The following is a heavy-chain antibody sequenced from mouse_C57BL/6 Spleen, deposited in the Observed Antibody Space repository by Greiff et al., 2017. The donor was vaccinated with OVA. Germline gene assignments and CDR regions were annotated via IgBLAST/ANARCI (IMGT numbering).Heavy chain of an antibody. Sequence: EVQLVESGGGLVKPGGSLKLSCAASGFTFSDYGMHWVRQAPEKGLEWVAYISSGSSTIYYADTVKGRFTFSRDNAKNTLFLQMTRLRSEDAAMYYCASHYWGFDYWGQGTTLTVSS. CDR2: ISSGSSTI. J-gene: IGHJ2*01. V-gene: IGHV5-17*01. CDR1: GFTFSDYG. CDR3: ASHYWGFDY. D-gene: IGHD1-2*01.